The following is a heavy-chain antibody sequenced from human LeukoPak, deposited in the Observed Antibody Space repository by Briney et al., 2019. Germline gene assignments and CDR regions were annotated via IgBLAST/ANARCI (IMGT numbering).Heavy chain of an antibody. Sequence: GESLKISCEGSGYSFASYWIGWVRQMPGKGLEWMGIIYPGDSDTRYSPSFQGQVTISADKSISTAYLQWSSLKASDTAMYYCARQKHPYYYDSSGSRPDAFDIWGQGTMVTVSS. V-gene: IGHV5-51*01. CDR1: GYSFASYW. CDR2: IYPGDSDT. D-gene: IGHD3-22*01. J-gene: IGHJ3*02. CDR3: ARQKHPYYYDSSGSRPDAFDI.